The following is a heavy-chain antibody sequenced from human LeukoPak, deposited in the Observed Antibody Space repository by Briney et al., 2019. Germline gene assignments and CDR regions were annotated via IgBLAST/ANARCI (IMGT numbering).Heavy chain of an antibody. CDR2: ISFDGANK. CDR3: ARGRAGIAAAGFDY. V-gene: IGHV3-30*04. Sequence: GGSLRLSCATSGFSFSMSSMHWVRLAPGKGLEWLAGISFDGANKFSGDSLKGRFSTSRDNSKNSLSLQMHRLRLDDTAVYFCARGRAGIAAAGFDYWGQGTLVTVSS. D-gene: IGHD6-13*01. CDR1: GFSFSMSS. J-gene: IGHJ4*02.